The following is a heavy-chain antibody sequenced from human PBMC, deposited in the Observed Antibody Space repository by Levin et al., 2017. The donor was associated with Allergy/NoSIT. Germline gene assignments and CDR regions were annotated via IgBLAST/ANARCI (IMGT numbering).Heavy chain of an antibody. CDR3: ARDNSGIVDY. J-gene: IGHJ4*02. V-gene: IGHV3-21*01. D-gene: IGHD3-10*01. CDR1: GFTFSSYN. Sequence: ASVKVSCASSGFTFSSYNMNWVRQAPGKGLEWVSSIRSSSSYIYYADSVKGRFTISRDNAKNSLYLQMNSLRAEDTAVYYCARDNSGIVDYWGQGTLVTVSS. CDR2: IRSSSSYI.